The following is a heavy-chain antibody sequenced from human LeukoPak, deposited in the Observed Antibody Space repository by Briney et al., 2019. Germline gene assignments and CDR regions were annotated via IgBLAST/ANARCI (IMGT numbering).Heavy chain of an antibody. D-gene: IGHD3-10*01. J-gene: IGHJ3*02. V-gene: IGHV3-23*01. CDR3: AKIRGVRYDAFDI. Sequence: PGESLRLSCAASGFTFSSYAMSWVRQAPGKGLEWVSVISDRGGSTYYAHSVKGRFALSRDNSKKTLYLQMNSLRAEDTAVYYCAKIRGVRYDAFDIWGQGTMVTVSS. CDR2: ISDRGGST. CDR1: GFTFSSYA.